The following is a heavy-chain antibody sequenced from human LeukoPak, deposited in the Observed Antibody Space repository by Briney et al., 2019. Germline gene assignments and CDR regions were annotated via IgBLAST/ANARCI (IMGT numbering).Heavy chain of an antibody. D-gene: IGHD3-10*01. CDR2: IIPILGIA. J-gene: IGHJ4*02. Sequence: IIPILGIANYAQKFQGRVTITADKSTSTAYMELSSLRSEDTAVYYCARSYYGSGSYFDYWGQGTLVTVSS. V-gene: IGHV1-69*02. CDR3: ARSYYGSGSYFDY.